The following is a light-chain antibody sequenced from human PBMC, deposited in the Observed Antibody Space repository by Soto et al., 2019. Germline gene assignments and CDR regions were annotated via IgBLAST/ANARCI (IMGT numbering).Light chain of an antibody. V-gene: IGLV2-14*01. CDR2: DVT. Sequence: QSVLTQPASVSGSPGQSITISCTGTSGDIGAYDYVSWYQQHPGKAPKVMIRDVTHRPSGVSNRFSGSKSGNTASLTISGLQAEDEADYYCSSYTTSSSVVFGGGTKVTAL. J-gene: IGLJ2*01. CDR1: SGDIGAYDY. CDR3: SSYTTSSSVV.